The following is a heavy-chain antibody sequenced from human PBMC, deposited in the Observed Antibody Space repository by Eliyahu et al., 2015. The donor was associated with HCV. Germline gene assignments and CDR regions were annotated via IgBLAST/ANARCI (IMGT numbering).Heavy chain of an antibody. D-gene: IGHD4-17*01. J-gene: IGHJ6*02. V-gene: IGHV3-30-3*01. CDR3: ARVYGDYDPHYYYHGMDV. CDR2: ISYDVSNK. CDR1: RFTFSSYA. Sequence: VQLVESGGGVVQPGRSLRLSCAASRFTFSSYAIXWVRQAPGKGLEWVAVISYDVSNKYYSDSVKGRFTISRDNSKNTLFLQMNSLRTQDTAVYYCARVYGDYDPHYYYHGMDVWGQGTTVTVSS.